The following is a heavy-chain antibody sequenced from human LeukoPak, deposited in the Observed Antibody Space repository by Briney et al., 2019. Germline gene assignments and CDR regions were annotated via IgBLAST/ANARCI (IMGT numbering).Heavy chain of an antibody. CDR1: GGSISSSSYY. V-gene: IGHV4-39*01. CDR3: ARLRDSSGYYPPYFDY. Sequence: PSETLSLTCTVSGGSISSSSYYWGWIRQPPGKGLEWIGSIYYSGSTYYNPSLKSRVTISVYTSKNQFSLKLSSVTAADTAVYYCARLRDSSGYYPPYFDYWGQGTLVTVSS. J-gene: IGHJ4*02. D-gene: IGHD3-22*01. CDR2: IYYSGST.